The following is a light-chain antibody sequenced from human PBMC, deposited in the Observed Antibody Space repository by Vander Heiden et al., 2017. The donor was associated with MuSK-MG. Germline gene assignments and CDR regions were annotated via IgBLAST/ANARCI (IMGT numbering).Light chain of an antibody. Sequence: QSVLTQPPSVSGAPGQRVTIPCTGSSANIGAGYDVHWYQQFQGRAPNLLIFDNNNRPSGVPDRFSGSKSGSSASLAITRLQADDEAEYYCQSYDRYRRGPVFGGGTQLAVL. CDR1: SANIGAGYD. J-gene: IGLJ3*02. CDR2: DNN. CDR3: QSYDRYRRGPV. V-gene: IGLV1-40*01.